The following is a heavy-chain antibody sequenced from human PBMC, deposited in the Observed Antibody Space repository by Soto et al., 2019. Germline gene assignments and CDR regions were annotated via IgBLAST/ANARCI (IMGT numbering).Heavy chain of an antibody. CDR2: IFHSGIT. CDR3: ARDRYFYDSAGYYRTLDS. J-gene: IGHJ5*01. D-gene: IGHD3-22*01. Sequence: TSETLSLTCTISGGSFNNDYWTWIRQSPGKGLEWIGYIFHSGITDYNPSVKSRVTISIDKSKNLFSLKLTSVTAADTAVYYCARDRYFYDSAGYYRTLDSWGQGILVTVSS. CDR1: GGSFNNDY. V-gene: IGHV4-59*01.